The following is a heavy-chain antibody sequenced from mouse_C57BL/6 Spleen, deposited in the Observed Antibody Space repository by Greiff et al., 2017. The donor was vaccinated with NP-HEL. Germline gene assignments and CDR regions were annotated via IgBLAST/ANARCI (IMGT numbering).Heavy chain of an antibody. V-gene: IGHV5-17*01. Sequence: EVQLVESGGGLVKPGGSLKLSCAASGFTFSDYGMHWVRQAPEKGLEWVAYISSGSSTIYYADTVQGRFTISRDNAKNTLFLQMTSLRSEDTAMYYCARDGSSPFYAMDYWGQGTSVTVSS. J-gene: IGHJ4*01. CDR2: ISSGSSTI. CDR3: ARDGSSPFYAMDY. D-gene: IGHD1-1*01. CDR1: GFTFSDYG.